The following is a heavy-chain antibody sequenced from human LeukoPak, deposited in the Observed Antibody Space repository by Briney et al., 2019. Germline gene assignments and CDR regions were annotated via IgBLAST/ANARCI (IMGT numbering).Heavy chain of an antibody. CDR2: ISGSGGST. V-gene: IGHV3-23*01. D-gene: IGHD3-9*01. J-gene: IGHJ4*02. CDR3: AKDQGPGYTLWYFDY. CDR1: GFTFSSYA. Sequence: PGGSLRLSCAASGFTFSSYAMSWVRQAPGKGLEWVSAISGSGGSTYYADSVKGRFTISRDTSKNTLYLQMNSLRAEDTAVYYCAKDQGPGYTLWYFDYWGQGTLVTVSS.